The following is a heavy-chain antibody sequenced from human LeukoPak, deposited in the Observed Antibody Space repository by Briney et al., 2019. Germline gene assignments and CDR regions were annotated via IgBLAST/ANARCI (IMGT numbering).Heavy chain of an antibody. Sequence: PSETLSLTCTVSGGSISSSGYYWGWIRQPPGKGLEWIGSVDYTGITSHSPSLKSRVTISVDTSKNQFSLKLSSVTAADTAVYYCARGADQGGWLWAFDIWGQGTMVTVSS. J-gene: IGHJ3*02. V-gene: IGHV4-39*07. CDR1: GGSISSSGYY. CDR3: ARGADQGGWLWAFDI. CDR2: VDYTGIT. D-gene: IGHD2-21*01.